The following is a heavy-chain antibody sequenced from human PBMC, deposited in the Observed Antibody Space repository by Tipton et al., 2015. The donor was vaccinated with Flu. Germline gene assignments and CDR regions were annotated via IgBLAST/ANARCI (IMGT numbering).Heavy chain of an antibody. CDR2: INHSGST. D-gene: IGHD2/OR15-2a*01. V-gene: IGHV4-34*01. Sequence: GLVKPSETLSLRCTDYGGSIRGYYWSWIRQPPGKGLEWIGEINHSGSTNYNPSLKSRVTISVDTSKSQFSLKVTSVTAADTAMYYCARSTLRRRFDTWGQGSLVTV. J-gene: IGHJ5*02. CDR1: GGSIRGYY. CDR3: ARSTLRRRFDT.